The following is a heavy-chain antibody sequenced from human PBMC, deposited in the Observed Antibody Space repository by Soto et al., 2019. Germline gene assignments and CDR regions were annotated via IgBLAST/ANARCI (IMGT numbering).Heavy chain of an antibody. V-gene: IGHV3-48*02. CDR3: ARDWGYCSGSTSHYGREI. CDR1: GFSFSSYR. CDR2: ISSSSRTI. J-gene: IGHJ6*04. Sequence: PGGSLRLSCAASGFSFSSYRMNWVRQAPGKGPEWLSYISSSSRTIYYADSVKGRFTISRDNAQNSLSLQMNSLRDEDTAIYYCARDWGYCSGSTSHYGREIWHRQTRV. D-gene: IGHD2-15*01.